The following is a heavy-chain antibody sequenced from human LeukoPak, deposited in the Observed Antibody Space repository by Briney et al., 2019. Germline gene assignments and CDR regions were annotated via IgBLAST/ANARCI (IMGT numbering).Heavy chain of an antibody. Sequence: PGGSLRLSCAASGFSFSTYGMHWVRQPPGKGLEWVSSIFPSGGEIHYADSVRGRFTISRDNSKSTLSLQMNSLRAEDTAVYYCAKDPESGYSGYEVWGQGTLVTVSS. CDR2: IFPSGGEI. V-gene: IGHV3-23*01. CDR1: GFSFSTYG. D-gene: IGHD5-12*01. J-gene: IGHJ4*02. CDR3: AKDPESGYSGYEV.